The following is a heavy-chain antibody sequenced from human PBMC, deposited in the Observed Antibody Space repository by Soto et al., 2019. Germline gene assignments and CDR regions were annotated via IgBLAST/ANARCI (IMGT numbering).Heavy chain of an antibody. CDR3: ASNFLAVAGTGDDY. CDR1: GFTFSSYA. D-gene: IGHD6-19*01. Sequence: GSLRLSCAASGFTFSSYAMHWVRQAPGKGLEWVAVISYDGSNKYYADSVRGRFTISRDNSKNTLYLQMNSLRAEDTAVYYCASNFLAVAGTGDDYWGQGTLVTVSS. J-gene: IGHJ4*02. CDR2: ISYDGSNK. V-gene: IGHV3-30-3*01.